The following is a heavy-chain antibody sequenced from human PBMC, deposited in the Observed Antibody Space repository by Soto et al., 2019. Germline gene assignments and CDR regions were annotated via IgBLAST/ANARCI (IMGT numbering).Heavy chain of an antibody. D-gene: IGHD2-15*01. CDR3: SKALALTRYCCGCSCFRFQH. J-gene: IGHJ1*01. Sequence: PGGSLRLSCSASGFTFSSYAMSWVRQAPGRGLERVSAISGSGGSTYYADYVKGRFTISRDNSKNTLYLQMNSLRAEDTAFYFCSKALALTRYCCGCSCFRFQHWGQGTLVTVSS. CDR2: ISGSGGST. CDR1: GFTFSSYA. V-gene: IGHV3-23*01.